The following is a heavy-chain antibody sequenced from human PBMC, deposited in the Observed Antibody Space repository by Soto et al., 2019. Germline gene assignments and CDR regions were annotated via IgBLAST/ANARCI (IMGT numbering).Heavy chain of an antibody. Sequence: QVQLVESGGGVVQPGRSLRLSCAASGFTFSSYAMHWVRQAPGKGLEWVAVISYDGSNKYYADSVKGRFTISRDNSKNTLYLQMNSLRAEDTAGYYCAREAGAADYWGQGTLVTVSS. CDR1: GFTFSSYA. CDR2: ISYDGSNK. CDR3: AREAGAADY. V-gene: IGHV3-30-3*01. D-gene: IGHD1-26*01. J-gene: IGHJ4*02.